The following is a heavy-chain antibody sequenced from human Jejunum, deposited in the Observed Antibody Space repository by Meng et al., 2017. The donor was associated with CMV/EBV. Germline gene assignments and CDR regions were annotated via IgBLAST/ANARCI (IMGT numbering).Heavy chain of an antibody. D-gene: IGHD3-3*01. CDR3: ARLLWSGDIYFDS. V-gene: IGHV4-31*02. CDR2: IYYYRGST. Sequence: SGGSINTGGNYWSWIRQHPGKGLEWLGNIYYYRGSTTYNPSFKSRVTISMDTSNNQFSLKLTSVAAADTAIYYCARLLWSGDIYFDSWGQGTLVTVSS. J-gene: IGHJ4*02. CDR1: GGSINTGGNY.